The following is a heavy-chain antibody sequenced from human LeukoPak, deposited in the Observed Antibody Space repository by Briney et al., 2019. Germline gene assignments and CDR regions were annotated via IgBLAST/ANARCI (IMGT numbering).Heavy chain of an antibody. V-gene: IGHV4-59*01. CDR2: IYYSGST. CDR1: GGSISSYY. J-gene: IGHJ6*03. D-gene: IGHD2-21*02. Sequence: SETLSLTCTVSGGSISSYYWSWIRQPPGKGLEWIGYIYYSGSTNYNPSLKSRVTISVDTSKNQFSLKLSSVTAADTAVYYCARGAYCGGDCYLYYYYYMDVWGKGTTVTISS. CDR3: ARGAYCGGDCYLYYYYYMDV.